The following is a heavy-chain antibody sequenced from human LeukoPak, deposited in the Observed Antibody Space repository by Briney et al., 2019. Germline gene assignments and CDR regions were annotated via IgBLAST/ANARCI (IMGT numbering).Heavy chain of an antibody. V-gene: IGHV3-23*01. CDR3: AKGGYSYGHSDY. D-gene: IGHD5-18*01. CDR2: ISGSGGST. Sequence: TGGSLRLSCAASGFTFSSYAMSGVRQAPGKGLEWVSAISGSGGSTYYADSVKGRFTISRDNSKNTLYLQMNSLRAEDTAVYYCAKGGYSYGHSDYWGQGTLVTVSS. CDR1: GFTFSSYA. J-gene: IGHJ4*02.